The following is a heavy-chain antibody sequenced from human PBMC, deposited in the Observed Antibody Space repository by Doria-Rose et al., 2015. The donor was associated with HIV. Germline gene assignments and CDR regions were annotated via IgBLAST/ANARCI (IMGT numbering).Heavy chain of an antibody. D-gene: IGHD3-10*01. Sequence: VQLVQSGGGLVRPGGSLRLSCATSGFTFSSHRINWVRQAPGKGLEWVSSISSTSAYINYADSVRGRFTISRGNARNSLYLQMDSLRAEDTAIYYCATGVTLDYWGQGTLVTDSS. CDR3: ATGVTLDY. V-gene: IGHV3-21*01. J-gene: IGHJ4*02. CDR1: GFTFSSHR. CDR2: ISSTSAYI.